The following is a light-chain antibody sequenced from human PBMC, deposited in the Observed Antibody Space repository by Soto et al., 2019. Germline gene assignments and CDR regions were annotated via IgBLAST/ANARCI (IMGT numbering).Light chain of an antibody. CDR3: AVWIGSLNTVV. V-gene: IGLV1-44*01. CDR2: STN. CDR1: SSNIGDSP. Sequence: QSVVTQTPSASGTPGQRVTISCSGSSSNIGDSPVDWYQQVPGAAPKLLIYSTNQRPSGVPDRFSGSKSGTSGSLAISGLQSEDEAEYFCAVWIGSLNTVVFGGGTKLTVL. J-gene: IGLJ2*01.